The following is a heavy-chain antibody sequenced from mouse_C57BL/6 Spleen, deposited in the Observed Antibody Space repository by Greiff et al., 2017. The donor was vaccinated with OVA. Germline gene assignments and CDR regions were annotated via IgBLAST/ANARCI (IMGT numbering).Heavy chain of an antibody. CDR3: AREITGNFDY. J-gene: IGHJ4*01. CDR1: GFTFSSYT. D-gene: IGHD4-1*01. CDR2: ISGGGGNT. Sequence: EVKLEESGGGLVKPGGSLKLSCAASGFTFSSYTMSWVRQTPEKRLEWVATISGGGGNTYYPDSVKGRFTISRDNAKNTLYLQMSSLRSEDTALYYCAREITGNFDYWGQGTSVTVSS. V-gene: IGHV5-9*01.